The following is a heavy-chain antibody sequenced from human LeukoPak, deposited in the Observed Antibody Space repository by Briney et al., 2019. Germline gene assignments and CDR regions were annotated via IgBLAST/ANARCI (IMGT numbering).Heavy chain of an antibody. D-gene: IGHD6-13*01. CDR1: GSTFSSYW. V-gene: IGHV3-7*01. CDR2: IKQDGSEK. Sequence: GGSLRLSCAASGSTFSSYWMSWVRQAPGKGLEWVANIKQDGSEKYYVDSVKGRFTISRDNAKNSLYLQMNSLRAEDTAVYYCARENGSSWYQNNWFDPWGQGTLVTVSS. CDR3: ARENGSSWYQNNWFDP. J-gene: IGHJ5*02.